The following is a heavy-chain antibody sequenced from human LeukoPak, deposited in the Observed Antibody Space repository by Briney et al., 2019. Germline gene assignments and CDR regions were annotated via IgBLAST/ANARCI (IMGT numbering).Heavy chain of an antibody. Sequence: GGSLRLSCAASGFTFSSFAMGWVRQAPGKGLEWVSATSGSGDTYYADSVKGRFTISRDNAKNSLYLQMNSLRAEDTAVYYCARDLRGYGDYDTFWYWGQGTLVTVSS. CDR1: GFTFSSFA. V-gene: IGHV3-23*01. CDR2: TSGSGDT. D-gene: IGHD4-17*01. CDR3: ARDLRGYGDYDTFWY. J-gene: IGHJ4*02.